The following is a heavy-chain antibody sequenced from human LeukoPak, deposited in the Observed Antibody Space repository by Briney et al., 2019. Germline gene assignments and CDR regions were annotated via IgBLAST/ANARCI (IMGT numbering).Heavy chain of an antibody. CDR1: GFTVSSNY. V-gene: IGHV3-53*01. Sequence: PGGSLRLSCAASGFTVSSNYMSWVRQAPGKGLEWVSVIYSGGSTYYAGSVKGRFTISRDNSKNTLYLQMNSLRAEDTAVYYCAREIIQLPGYDYWGQGTLVTVSS. CDR3: AREIIQLPGYDY. D-gene: IGHD5-18*01. J-gene: IGHJ4*02. CDR2: IYSGGST.